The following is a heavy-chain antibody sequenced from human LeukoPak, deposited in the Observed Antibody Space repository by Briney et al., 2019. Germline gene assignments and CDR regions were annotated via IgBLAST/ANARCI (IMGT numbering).Heavy chain of an antibody. D-gene: IGHD2-15*01. V-gene: IGHV3-74*01. CDR2: IASDGSST. J-gene: IGHJ4*02. Sequence: PGGSLRLSCAASGFTFSSYWMNWVRQAPGKGLVWVSRIASDGSSTTYADSVKGRFSISRDNAKNTLYLQMNSLRVEDTAVYYCAKDWAYCSGGSCYSRPDYWGQGTLVTVSS. CDR3: AKDWAYCSGGSCYSRPDY. CDR1: GFTFSSYW.